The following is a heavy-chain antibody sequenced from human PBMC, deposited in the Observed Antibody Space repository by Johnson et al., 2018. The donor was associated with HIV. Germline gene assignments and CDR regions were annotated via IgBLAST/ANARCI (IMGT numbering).Heavy chain of an antibody. CDR1: GFTFSTYA. Sequence: EVQLVESGGGLVQPGGSLGLSCAASGFTFSTYAMTWVRQAPGKGLEWVSVISGRGDNTYYADSVKGRFTISRDNSKNTFYLQMNSLRGEDTAVYYCAKGITIFAVKSAVDIWCQGTMVTVSS. D-gene: IGHD3-3*01. CDR2: ISGRGDNT. J-gene: IGHJ3*02. V-gene: IGHV3-23*04. CDR3: AKGITIFAVKSAVDI.